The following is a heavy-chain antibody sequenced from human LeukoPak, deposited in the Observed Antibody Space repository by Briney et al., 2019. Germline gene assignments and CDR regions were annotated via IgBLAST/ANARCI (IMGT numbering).Heavy chain of an antibody. D-gene: IGHD6-13*01. CDR3: ARTAAAPDY. J-gene: IGHJ4*02. CDR1: GGSFSGYY. CDR2: INHSGST. Sequence: SETLSLTCAVYGGSFSGYYWSWIRQPPGKGLEWIGEINHSGSTNYNPSLKSRVTISVDTSKNQFSLKLSSVTAADTAVYYCARTAAAPDYWGQGTLVTVSS. V-gene: IGHV4-34*01.